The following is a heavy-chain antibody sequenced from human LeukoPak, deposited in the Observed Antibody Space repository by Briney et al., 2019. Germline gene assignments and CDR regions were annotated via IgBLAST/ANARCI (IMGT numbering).Heavy chain of an antibody. CDR3: ARSIAPRGSSSWAISLYYFDY. J-gene: IGHJ4*02. D-gene: IGHD6-13*01. V-gene: IGHV4-39*07. CDR2: IYYSGST. CDR1: GGSISSSSYY. Sequence: SETLSLTCTVSGGSISSSSYYWGWIRQPPGKGLEWIGSIYYSGSTYYNPSLKSRVTISVDTSKNQFSLKLSSVTAADTAVYYCARSIAPRGSSSWAISLYYFDYWGQGTLVTVSS.